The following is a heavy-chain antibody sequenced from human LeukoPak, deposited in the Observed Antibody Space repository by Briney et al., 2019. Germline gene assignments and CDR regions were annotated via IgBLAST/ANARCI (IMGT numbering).Heavy chain of an antibody. CDR2: MNPNSGNT. CDR3: ARGLARTSMVTRGGVRFDY. V-gene: IGHV1-8*02. CDR1: GYTFTSYD. J-gene: IGHJ4*02. Sequence: ASVKVSCKASGYTFTSYDINWVRQATGQGLEWMGWMNPNSGNTGYAQKFQGRVTMTRNTSISTANMELSSLRAEDTAVYYCARGLARTSMVTRGGVRFDYWGQGTLVTVSS. D-gene: IGHD5-18*01.